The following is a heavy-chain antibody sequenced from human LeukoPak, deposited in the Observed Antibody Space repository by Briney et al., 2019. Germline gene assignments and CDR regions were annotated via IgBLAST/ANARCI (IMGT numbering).Heavy chain of an antibody. Sequence: PSETLSLTCTVSSGSISSGDYYWSWIRQPPGKGLEWIGYIYYSGSTYYNPSLKSRVTISVDTSKNQFSLNLSSVTAADTAVYYCARDHGGYGSVDSWGQGTLVTVSS. CDR1: SGSISSGDYY. D-gene: IGHD3-10*01. V-gene: IGHV4-30-4*01. J-gene: IGHJ4*02. CDR3: ARDHGGYGSVDS. CDR2: IYYSGST.